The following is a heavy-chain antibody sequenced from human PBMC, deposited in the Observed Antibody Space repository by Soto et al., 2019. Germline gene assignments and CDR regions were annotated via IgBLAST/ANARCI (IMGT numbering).Heavy chain of an antibody. CDR1: GGSISSGDYY. D-gene: IGHD2-15*01. CDR3: ARAPPSYCSGGSCYEVDAFDI. J-gene: IGHJ3*02. V-gene: IGHV4-30-4*01. CDR2: IYYSGST. Sequence: SETLSLTCTDSGGSISSGDYYWSWIRQTPGKGLEWIGYIYYSGSTYYNPSLKSRVTISVDTSKNQFSLKLSSVTAADTAVYYCARAPPSYCSGGSCYEVDAFDIWGQGTMVTVSS.